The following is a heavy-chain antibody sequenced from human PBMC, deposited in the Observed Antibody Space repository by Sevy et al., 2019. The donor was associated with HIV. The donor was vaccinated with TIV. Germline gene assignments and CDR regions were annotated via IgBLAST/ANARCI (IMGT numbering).Heavy chain of an antibody. CDR1: GFTFGDYA. J-gene: IGHJ5*02. V-gene: IGHV3-49*04. D-gene: IGHD3-3*01. Sequence: GGSLRLSCTASGFTFGDYAMSWVRQAPGKGLEWVGFIRSKAYGGTTEYAASVKGRFTISRDDSKSIAYLQMNSLKTEDTAVYYCTRDRTYYDFWSGYSGGNWFDPWGQRTLVTVSS. CDR2: IRSKAYGGTT. CDR3: TRDRTYYDFWSGYSGGNWFDP.